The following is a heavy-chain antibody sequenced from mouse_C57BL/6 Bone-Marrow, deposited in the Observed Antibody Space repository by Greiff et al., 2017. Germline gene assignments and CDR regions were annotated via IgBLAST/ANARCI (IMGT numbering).Heavy chain of an antibody. D-gene: IGHD2-4*01. Sequence: QVQLQQSGAELVKPGASVKLSCKASGYIFTEYTIHWVKQRSGQGLEWIGWFYPGSGSIKYNERFKDKATVTADKSSNTVYMELSRLTSEDSAVYFGARHERYYDYEGYFDYWGQGTTLTVSS. J-gene: IGHJ2*01. CDR3: ARHERYYDYEGYFDY. CDR2: FYPGSGSI. V-gene: IGHV1-62-2*01. CDR1: GYIFTEYT.